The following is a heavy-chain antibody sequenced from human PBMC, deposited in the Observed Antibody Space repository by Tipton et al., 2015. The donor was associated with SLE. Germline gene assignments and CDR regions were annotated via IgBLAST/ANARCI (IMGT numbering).Heavy chain of an antibody. CDR2: ISRSGSTI. J-gene: IGHJ4*02. D-gene: IGHD3/OR15-3a*01. V-gene: IGHV3-48*03. CDR1: GFTFSSYE. CDR3: ARVRFLVGLDY. Sequence: SLRLSCAASGFTFSSYEMKWVRQAPGKGLEWVSYISRSGSTIYYADSVKDRFTISRDNAKNSLYLQMNSLRAEDTAVYYCARVRFLVGLDYWGQGTLVTVSS.